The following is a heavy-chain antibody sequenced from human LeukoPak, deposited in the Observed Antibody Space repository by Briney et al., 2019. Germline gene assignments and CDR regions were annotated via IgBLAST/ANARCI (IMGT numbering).Heavy chain of an antibody. D-gene: IGHD6-19*01. CDR1: GFTFSSYA. CDR2: ISGSGGST. CDR3: ANLFIAVAGPAGDY. Sequence: TGGSLRLSCAASGFTFSSYAMSWVRQAPGKGLEWVSAISGSGGSTYYADSVKGRFTISRDNSKNTLYLQMNSLRAEDTAVYYCANLFIAVAGPAGDYWGQGTLVTVSS. V-gene: IGHV3-23*01. J-gene: IGHJ4*02.